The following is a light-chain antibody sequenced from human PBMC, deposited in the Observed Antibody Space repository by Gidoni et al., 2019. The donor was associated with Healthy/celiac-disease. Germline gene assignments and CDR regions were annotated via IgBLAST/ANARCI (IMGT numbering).Light chain of an antibody. J-gene: IGKJ3*01. V-gene: IGKV1-27*01. CDR1: QGISNY. CDR2: AAS. Sequence: IQMPQSPSSLSASVGDRVTITCRASQGISNYLAWYQQKPGKVPKLLIYAASTLQSGVPSRFRGSGSGTDLTLNISSLQPEDVETKYCQKYKRAPFTFGPGTKVEIK. CDR3: QKYKRAPFT.